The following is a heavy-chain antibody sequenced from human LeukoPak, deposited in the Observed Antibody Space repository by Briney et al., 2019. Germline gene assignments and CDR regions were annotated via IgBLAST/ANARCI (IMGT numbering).Heavy chain of an antibody. D-gene: IGHD1-26*01. CDR1: GFTFSAYV. CDR2: ISTSGDNT. J-gene: IGHJ4*02. CDR3: SKLVGATMTSDY. V-gene: IGHV3-23*01. Sequence: GGSLRLSCVASGFTFSAYVLTWVRQAPGKGPEWVSSISTSGDNTYYADSVKGRFIISRGNSNNTLYLQMNSLRGEDTAVYFCSKLVGATMTSDYWGQGTLVTVSS.